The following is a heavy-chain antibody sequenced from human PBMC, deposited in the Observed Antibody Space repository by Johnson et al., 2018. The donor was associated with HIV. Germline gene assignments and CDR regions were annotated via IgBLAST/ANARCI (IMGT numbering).Heavy chain of an antibody. CDR1: GFTFSDYY. CDR2: ISSSGSTI. J-gene: IGHJ3*02. V-gene: IGHV3-11*01. D-gene: IGHD3-3*01. CDR3: ARVYVVSHSDFWSGYYNPFDI. Sequence: QVQLVESGGGLVKPGGSLRLSCAASGFTFSDYYMSWIRQAAGKGLEWVSYISSSGSTIYYADSVKGRFTISRANAKNSLYLKMNSLRAEETAFYYCARVYVVSHSDFWSGYYNPFDIWGQGTMVTVSS.